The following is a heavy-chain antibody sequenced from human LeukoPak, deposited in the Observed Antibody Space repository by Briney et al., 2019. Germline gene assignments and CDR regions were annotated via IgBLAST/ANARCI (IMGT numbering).Heavy chain of an antibody. D-gene: IGHD3-10*01. Sequence: GGSLRLSCAASGFTFRSYSMNWVRQTPGKGLEWVSSINSDSNYIYYADSVQGRFTISRDNAKNSLYLQMNSLRAEDTAVYYCAVAYYYGSGDAFDIWGQGTKVTVSS. CDR3: AVAYYYGSGDAFDI. CDR2: INSDSNYI. CDR1: GFTFRSYS. V-gene: IGHV3-21*01. J-gene: IGHJ3*02.